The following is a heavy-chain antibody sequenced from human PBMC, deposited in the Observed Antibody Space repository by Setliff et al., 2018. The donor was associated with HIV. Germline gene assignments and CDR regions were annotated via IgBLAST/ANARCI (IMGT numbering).Heavy chain of an antibody. CDR3: ARDCTSTTCQRHYYYAMDV. Sequence: ASVKVSCKASGYTFTSYYMHWVRQAPGQGLEWMGIINPSGGSTSYAQKFQGRVTMTRDTSTSTVYMELSSLRSEDTAVYYCARDCTSTTCQRHYYYAMDVWGQGTTVTVSS. D-gene: IGHD2-2*01. J-gene: IGHJ6*02. V-gene: IGHV1-46*01. CDR1: GYTFTSYY. CDR2: INPSGGST.